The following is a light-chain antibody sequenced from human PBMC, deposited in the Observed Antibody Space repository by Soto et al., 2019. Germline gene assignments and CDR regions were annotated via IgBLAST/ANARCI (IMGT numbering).Light chain of an antibody. CDR1: QSVFSTY. Sequence: VMTQPPATLSVSPGERATLSCRATQSVFSTYLAWYQQKPGQAPRLVIYDASRRATGIPDRFSGSGSRTDFTLTISRLEPEDSAVYYCQQYSSTPITFGQGTRLEIK. CDR3: QQYSSTPIT. J-gene: IGKJ5*01. V-gene: IGKV3-20*01. CDR2: DAS.